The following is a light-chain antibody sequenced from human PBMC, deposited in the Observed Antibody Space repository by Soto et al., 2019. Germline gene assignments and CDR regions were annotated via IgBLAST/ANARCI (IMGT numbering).Light chain of an antibody. CDR1: QSVSNNY. CDR2: GAS. CDR3: QQYGSSPGT. Sequence: EIVLTQSPGTLSLSPGERATLSCRASQSVSNNYLAWYQQKPGQAPRLLIYGASIRATGIPDRFSGSGSGTDFTLTISRLEPEDFAVYYCQQYGSSPGTFGQGTKVEIK. J-gene: IGKJ1*01. V-gene: IGKV3-20*01.